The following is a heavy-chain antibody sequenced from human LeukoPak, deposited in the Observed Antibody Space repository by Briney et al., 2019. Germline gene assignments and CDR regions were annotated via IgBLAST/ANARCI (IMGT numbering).Heavy chain of an antibody. J-gene: IGHJ4*02. Sequence: GGSLRLSCAAPGFIFKQYVMSWVRQAPGKGLEWVSAISDSGATTYYADSVRGRFTISSDDSKNMLYLQMSSLRAEDTAVYYCARSLLRFGPPPRPLDYWGQGTLVTVSS. V-gene: IGHV3-23*01. CDR1: GFIFKQYV. CDR3: ARSLLRFGPPPRPLDY. CDR2: ISDSGATT. D-gene: IGHD3-3*01.